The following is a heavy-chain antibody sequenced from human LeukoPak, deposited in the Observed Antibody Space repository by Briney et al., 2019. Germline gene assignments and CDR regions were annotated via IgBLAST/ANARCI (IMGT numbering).Heavy chain of an antibody. V-gene: IGHV4-61*02. CDR3: AKFGSTSGRGFDP. CDR1: GGSIYSGSYY. D-gene: IGHD2-2*01. CDR2: IYTSGST. Sequence: PSETLSLTCTVSGGSIYSGSYYWSWIRQPAGKGLEWIGRIYTSGSTNYNPSLKSRVTISLDTSKNHFSLRLTSVTAADTAVYYCAKFGSTSGRGFDPWGQGTLVTVSS. J-gene: IGHJ5*02.